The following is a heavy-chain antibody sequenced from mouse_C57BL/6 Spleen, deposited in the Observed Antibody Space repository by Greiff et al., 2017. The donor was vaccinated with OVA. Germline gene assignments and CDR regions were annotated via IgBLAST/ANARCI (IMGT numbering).Heavy chain of an antibody. CDR2: INPSNGGT. Sequence: QVQLQQPGTELVKPGASVKLSCKASGYTFTSYWMHWVKQRPGQGLEWIGNINPSNGGTNYNEKFKSKATLTVDKSSSTAYMQLSSLTSEDSAVYYCARGGHDYAYYYAMDYWGQGTSVTVSS. V-gene: IGHV1-53*01. CDR3: ARGGHDYAYYYAMDY. D-gene: IGHD2-4*01. J-gene: IGHJ4*01. CDR1: GYTFTSYW.